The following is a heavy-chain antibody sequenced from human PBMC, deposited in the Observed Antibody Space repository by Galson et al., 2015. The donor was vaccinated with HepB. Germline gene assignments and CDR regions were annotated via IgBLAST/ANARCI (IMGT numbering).Heavy chain of an antibody. CDR1: GYSFTSYW. CDR3: ARPGPFWSGPTEDGMDV. CDR2: IDPSDSYT. J-gene: IGHJ6*02. D-gene: IGHD3-3*01. V-gene: IGHV5-10-1*01. Sequence: QSGAEVKKPGESLRISCKGSGYSFTSYWISWVRQMPGKGLEWMGRIDPSDSYTNYSPSFQGHVTISADKSISTAYLQWSSLKASDTAMYYCARPGPFWSGPTEDGMDVWGQGTTVTVSS.